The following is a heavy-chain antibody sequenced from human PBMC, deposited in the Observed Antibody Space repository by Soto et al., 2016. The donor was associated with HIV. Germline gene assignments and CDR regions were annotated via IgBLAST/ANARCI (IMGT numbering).Heavy chain of an antibody. CDR2: INPKNGVT. V-gene: IGHV1-2*02. CDR3: ARGAAGGSGAGNAFDV. CDR1: GYIFTDYF. D-gene: IGHD3-10*01. J-gene: IGHJ3*01. Sequence: QVQLVQSGAEVKQPGASVKVSCKASGYIFTDYFVFWVRQAPGQGLEWIGWINPKNGVTDSAQKFQGRVTMTRDTPITNLYMELSSLTSGDSAIYYCARGAAGGSGAGNAFDVWGQGTLVTVSS.